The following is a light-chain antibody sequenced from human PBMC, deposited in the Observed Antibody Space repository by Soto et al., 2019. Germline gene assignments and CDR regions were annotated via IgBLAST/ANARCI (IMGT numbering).Light chain of an antibody. CDR1: SGHSSYA. Sequence: QPVLTQSPSASASLRASVKLTCTLSSGHSSYAIAWHQQQPEKGPRYLMKLNSDGSHSKGDGIPDRFSGSSSGAERYLTISSLQSEDEGDYYCQTWGTGIRVFGGGTKLTVL. CDR2: LNSDGSH. CDR3: QTWGTGIRV. V-gene: IGLV4-69*01. J-gene: IGLJ3*02.